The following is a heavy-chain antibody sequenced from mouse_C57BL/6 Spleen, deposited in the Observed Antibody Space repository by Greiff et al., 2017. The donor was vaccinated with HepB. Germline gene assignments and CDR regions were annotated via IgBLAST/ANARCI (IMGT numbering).Heavy chain of an antibody. Sequence: EVMLVESEGGLVQPGSSMKLSCTASGFTFSDYYMAWVRQVPEKGLEWVANINYDGSSTYYLDSLKSRFIISRDNAKNILYLQMSSLKSEDTATYYCARGGYYGYYVDYWGQGTTLTVSS. CDR2: INYDGSST. D-gene: IGHD1-1*01. CDR3: ARGGYYGYYVDY. CDR1: GFTFSDYY. J-gene: IGHJ2*01. V-gene: IGHV5-16*01.